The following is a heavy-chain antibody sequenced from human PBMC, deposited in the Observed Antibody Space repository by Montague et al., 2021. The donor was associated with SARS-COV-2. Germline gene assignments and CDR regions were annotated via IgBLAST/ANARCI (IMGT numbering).Heavy chain of an antibody. J-gene: IGHJ4*02. CDR3: ARGFDD. CDR1: GGSISSYY. V-gene: IGHV4-59*08. CDR2: IYYSGST. Sequence: SETLSLTCTVSGGSISSYYWSWIRQPPGKGLEWIGYIYYSGSTTYNPSPKSRVTISVDTSKNQFSLKLSSVTAADTAVYYCARGFDDWGQGTLVTVSS.